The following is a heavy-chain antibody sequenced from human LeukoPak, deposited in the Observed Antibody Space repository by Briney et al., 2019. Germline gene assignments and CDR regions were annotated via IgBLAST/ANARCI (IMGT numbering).Heavy chain of an antibody. CDR3: ASHDYGDDYYYYYMDV. V-gene: IGHV4-61*01. CDR1: GYSISSGYY. J-gene: IGHJ6*03. CDR2: IYYSGST. D-gene: IGHD4-17*01. Sequence: SETLSLTCAVSGYSISSGYYWSWIRQPPGKGQEWIGYIYYSGSTNYNPSLKSRVTISVDTSKNQFSLKLSSVTAADTAVYYCASHDYGDDYYYYYMDVWGKGTTVTVSS.